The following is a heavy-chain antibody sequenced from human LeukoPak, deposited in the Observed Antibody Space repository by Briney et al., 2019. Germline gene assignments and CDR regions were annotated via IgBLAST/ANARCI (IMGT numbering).Heavy chain of an antibody. D-gene: IGHD3-10*01. CDR2: MNPNSGNT. CDR1: GYTFTSYE. Sequence: GASVKVSCKASGYTFTSYEINWVRQATGQGLEWMGWMNPNSGNTGYAQKFQGRVTITRNTSISTAYMELSSLRSEDTAVYYCARVGPYYYATGAFDIWGQGTMVAAAS. V-gene: IGHV1-8*03. CDR3: ARVGPYYYATGAFDI. J-gene: IGHJ3*02.